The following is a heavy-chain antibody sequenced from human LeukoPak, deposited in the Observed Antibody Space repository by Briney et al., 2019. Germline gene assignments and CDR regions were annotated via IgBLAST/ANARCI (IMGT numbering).Heavy chain of an antibody. CDR1: GFTFSSYE. CDR2: ISSSGSTI. J-gene: IGHJ5*02. D-gene: IGHD6-6*01. V-gene: IGHV3-48*03. Sequence: PGGSLRLSCAASGFTFSSYEMNWVRQVPGKGLEWVSYISSSGSTIYYADSVKGRFTISRDNAKNSLYLQMNSLRAEDTAVYYCARGAKYSSSSISLWFDPWGQGTLVTVSS. CDR3: ARGAKYSSSSISLWFDP.